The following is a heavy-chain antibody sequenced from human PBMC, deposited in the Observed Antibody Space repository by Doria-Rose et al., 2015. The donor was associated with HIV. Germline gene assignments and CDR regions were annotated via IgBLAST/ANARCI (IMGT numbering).Heavy chain of an antibody. CDR2: IFSDDER. CDR1: GVSLSSPGMG. CDR3: ARIKSSRWYHKYYFDF. V-gene: IGHV2-26*01. D-gene: IGHD6-13*01. Sequence: QITLKESGPVLVKPTETLTLTCTVSGVSLSSPGMGVSWIRQPPGKPLEWLVNIFSDDERSYKTSLKSRLTISRGTSKSQVVLTMTDMDPVDTATYYCARIKSSRWYHKYYFDFWGQGTLVIVSA. J-gene: IGHJ4*02.